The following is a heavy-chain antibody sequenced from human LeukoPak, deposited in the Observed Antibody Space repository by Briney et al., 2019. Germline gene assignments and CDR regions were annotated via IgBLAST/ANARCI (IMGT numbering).Heavy chain of an antibody. CDR1: GGSISPYY. CDR2: ILYSGTTT. J-gene: IGHJ4*02. V-gene: IGHV4-59*01. Sequence: PSETLSLTCTVSGGSISPYYWSWIRQTPGKGLEWIGYILYSGTTTNYNPSLKSRVTISVDTSKNQFSLKLSSVTAADTAIYYCARVGDWNDLVYWGQGTLVTVSS. D-gene: IGHD1-1*01. CDR3: ARVGDWNDLVY.